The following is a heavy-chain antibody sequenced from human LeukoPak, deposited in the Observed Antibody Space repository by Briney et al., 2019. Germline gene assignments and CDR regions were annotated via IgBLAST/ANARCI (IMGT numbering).Heavy chain of an antibody. D-gene: IGHD3-22*01. J-gene: IGHJ4*02. CDR1: GFTFDDYA. CDR3: AKDADSSGYGPYYFDY. CDR2: VSWSSGSI. V-gene: IGHV3-9*01. Sequence: GGSLRLSCAASGFTFDDYAMHWVRQAPGKGLEWVSGVSWSSGSIGYADSVKGRFTISRDNAKNSLYLQMNSLRAEDTALYYCAKDADSSGYGPYYFDYWGQGTLVTVSS.